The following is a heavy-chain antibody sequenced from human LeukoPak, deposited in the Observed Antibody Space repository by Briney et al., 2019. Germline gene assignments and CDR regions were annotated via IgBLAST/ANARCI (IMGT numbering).Heavy chain of an antibody. D-gene: IGHD4-23*01. J-gene: IGHJ4*02. CDR3: ARLLHDYGGYSPFDC. V-gene: IGHV4-34*01. CDR2: INHSGST. Sequence: SETLSLTCAVYGGSFSGYYWSWIRQPPGKGLEWIGEINHSGSTNYNPSLKSRVTISVDTSKNQFSLKLSSMTAADTAVYYCARLLHDYGGYSPFDCWGQGALVTVSS. CDR1: GGSFSGYY.